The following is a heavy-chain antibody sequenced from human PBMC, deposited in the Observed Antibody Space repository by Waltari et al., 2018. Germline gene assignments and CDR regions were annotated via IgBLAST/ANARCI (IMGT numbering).Heavy chain of an antibody. J-gene: IGHJ4*02. Sequence: QVQLVQSGGEVKTPGASVKVSCKASGYTFANYGISWVRQAPGQGLEWLGWTNAYNGLTKYAQTVQDRATMTTDASASTAYMELRSLRSDDTAMYYCARTYYYDSRDFDYWGQGSLVTVSS. CDR3: ARTYYYDSRDFDY. CDR1: GYTFANYG. D-gene: IGHD3-22*01. CDR2: TNAYNGLT. V-gene: IGHV1-18*04.